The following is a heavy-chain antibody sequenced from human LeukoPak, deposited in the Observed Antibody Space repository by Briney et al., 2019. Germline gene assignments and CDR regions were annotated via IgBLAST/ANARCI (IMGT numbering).Heavy chain of an antibody. D-gene: IGHD4-23*01. J-gene: IGHJ4*02. V-gene: IGHV3-23*01. CDR1: RFTFITYA. CDR3: AKLTRTDGVNN. CDR2: VTVNGGST. Sequence: QAGGSLRLSCAASRFTFITYAMSWVRQAPGKGLEWVSTVTVNGGSTYYAVSVKGRFTISRDNSKKTLYLQMNSLTAEDTALYYCAKLTRTDGVNNWGQGTLVTVSS.